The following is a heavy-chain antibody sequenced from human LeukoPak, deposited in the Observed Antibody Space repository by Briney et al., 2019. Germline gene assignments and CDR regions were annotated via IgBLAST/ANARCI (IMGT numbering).Heavy chain of an antibody. J-gene: IGHJ3*02. CDR3: ARDSNRRGGSLNAFDI. CDR1: GGTFSSYA. D-gene: IGHD2-15*01. CDR2: IIPIFGTA. V-gene: IGHV1-69*01. Sequence: ASVKVSCKASGGTFSSYAISWVRQAPGQGLEWMGGIIPIFGTANYAQKFQGRVTITADESTSTPYMELSSLRSEDTAVYYCARDSNRRGGSLNAFDIWGQGTMVTVSS.